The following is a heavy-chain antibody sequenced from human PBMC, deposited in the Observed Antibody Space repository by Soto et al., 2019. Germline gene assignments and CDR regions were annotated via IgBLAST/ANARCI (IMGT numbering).Heavy chain of an antibody. V-gene: IGHV3-30-3*01. J-gene: IGHJ4*02. CDR2: ISYDGSNK. D-gene: IGHD1-26*01. CDR3: ARPRGLELYLDY. CDR1: GFTFSSYA. Sequence: WGSLRLSCAASGFTFSSYAMHWVRQAPGKGLEWVAVISYDGSNKYYADSVKGRFTISRDNSKNTLYLQMNSLRAEDTAVYYCARPRGLELYLDYWGQGTLVTVSS.